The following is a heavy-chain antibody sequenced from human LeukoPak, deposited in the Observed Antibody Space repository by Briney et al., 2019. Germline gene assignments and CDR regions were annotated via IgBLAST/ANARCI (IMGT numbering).Heavy chain of an antibody. CDR1: GYTFTNYD. V-gene: IGHV1-8*02. J-gene: IGHJ5*02. Sequence: GASVKVSCKTSGYTFTNYDINWVRQATGQGLEWMGWMNPNSGNTGYAQKFQGRVTMTEDTSTDTAYMELSSLRSEDTAVYYCARQESGSYYSSPWGQGTLVTVSS. CDR2: MNPNSGNT. CDR3: ARQESGSYYSSP. D-gene: IGHD1-26*01.